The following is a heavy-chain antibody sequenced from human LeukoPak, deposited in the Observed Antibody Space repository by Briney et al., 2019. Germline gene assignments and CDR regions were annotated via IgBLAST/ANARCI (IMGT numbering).Heavy chain of an antibody. Sequence: ASVKVSCKASGYTFTGYYMHWVRQASGQGLEWMGWINPNSGGTNYAQKFQGRVTMTRDTSISTAYMELSRLRSDDTAVYYCATDLLVAGTFYYWGQGTLVTVSS. CDR3: ATDLLVAGTFYY. V-gene: IGHV1-2*02. CDR2: INPNSGGT. D-gene: IGHD6-19*01. CDR1: GYTFTGYY. J-gene: IGHJ4*02.